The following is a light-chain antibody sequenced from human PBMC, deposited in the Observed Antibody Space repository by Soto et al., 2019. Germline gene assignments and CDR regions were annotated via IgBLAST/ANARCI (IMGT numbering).Light chain of an antibody. CDR2: KTS. Sequence: DIQMTQSPSTLSASVGDRVTITCRASQSISSWLAWYQRKPGKAPKLLIYKTSNLESGVPSRFSGSGSGTEFTLTISSLQPDDFATYFCQQFESYPVTFDQGTNLEIK. J-gene: IGKJ2*01. CDR1: QSISSW. V-gene: IGKV1-5*03. CDR3: QQFESYPVT.